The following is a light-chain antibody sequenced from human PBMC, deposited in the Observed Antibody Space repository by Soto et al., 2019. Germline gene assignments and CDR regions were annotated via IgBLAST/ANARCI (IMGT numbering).Light chain of an antibody. CDR3: QQSFSTPYT. CDR2: AAS. CDR1: QSISSY. Sequence: DIQMTQSPSSLSASVGDRVTITCRASQSISSYLNWYQQKPGKAPKLLIYAASSLRSGVPSRFSGSGSGTDFTLTISSLQPEDFATYYCQQSFSTPYTFXQGTKVDIK. V-gene: IGKV1-39*01. J-gene: IGKJ2*01.